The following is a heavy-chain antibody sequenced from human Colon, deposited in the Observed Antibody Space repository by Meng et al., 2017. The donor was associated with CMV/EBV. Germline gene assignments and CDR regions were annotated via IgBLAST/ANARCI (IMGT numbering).Heavy chain of an antibody. V-gene: IGHV3-21*01. CDR3: VREIRRSWFDA. J-gene: IGHJ5*02. CDR2: INSYAYNL. Sequence: GEFLKISCVVSGLTFGSYTMSWVRQAPGRGLGWVASINSYAYNLGYADSVKGRFTISRDNGKNSLYLQMNSLGAEDTAGYFCVREIRRSWFDAWGQGTLVTVFS. CDR1: GLTFGSYT.